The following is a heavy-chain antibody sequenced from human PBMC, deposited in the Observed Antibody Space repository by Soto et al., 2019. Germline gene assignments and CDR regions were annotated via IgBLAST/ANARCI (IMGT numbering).Heavy chain of an antibody. CDR1: GGTFSSYA. CDR3: ARGNDCSGGSCYPAEFDY. D-gene: IGHD2-15*01. Sequence: QVQLVQSGAEVKKPGSSVKVSCKASGGTFSSYAISWVRHAPGQGLEWMGGIIPIFGTANYAQKFQGRVTITADESTSTAYMELSSLRSEDTAVYYCARGNDCSGGSCYPAEFDYWGQGTLVTVSS. V-gene: IGHV1-69*01. CDR2: IIPIFGTA. J-gene: IGHJ4*02.